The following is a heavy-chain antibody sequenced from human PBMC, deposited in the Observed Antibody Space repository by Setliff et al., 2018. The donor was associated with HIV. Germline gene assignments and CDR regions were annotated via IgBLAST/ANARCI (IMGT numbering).Heavy chain of an antibody. CDR1: NGSISSGGYY. Sequence: SETLSLTCTVSNGSISSGGYYWGWIRQHPGKGLEWIGEINHSGSTNYNPSLKSRVTISVDTSKNQFSLKLSSVTAADTAVYYCAREVYDFWSGYYTGIQHWGQGTLVTVSS. CDR3: AREVYDFWSGYYTGIQH. J-gene: IGHJ1*01. V-gene: IGHV4-39*07. CDR2: INHSGST. D-gene: IGHD3-3*01.